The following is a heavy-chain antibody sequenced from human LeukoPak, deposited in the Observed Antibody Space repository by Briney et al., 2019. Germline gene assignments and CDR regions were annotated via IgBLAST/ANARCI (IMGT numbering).Heavy chain of an antibody. CDR1: GGTFSGYA. Sequence: SVKVSCKASGGTFSGYAISWVRQAPGQGLEWMGGIIPIFGTANYAQKFQGRVTITADESTSTAYMELSSLRSEDTAVYYCASSGAYYGSGSYQNWFDPWGQGTLVTVSS. CDR2: IIPIFGTA. J-gene: IGHJ5*02. CDR3: ASSGAYYGSGSYQNWFDP. V-gene: IGHV1-69*01. D-gene: IGHD3-10*01.